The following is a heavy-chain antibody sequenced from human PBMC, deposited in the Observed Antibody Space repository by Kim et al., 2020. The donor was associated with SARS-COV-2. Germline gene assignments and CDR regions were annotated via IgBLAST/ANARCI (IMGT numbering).Heavy chain of an antibody. Sequence: ASVKVSCKVSVYTLTELSMHWGRQAPGKGLEWMGGFDPEDGETIYAQKFQGRVTMTEDTSTDTAYMELSSLRSEDTAVYYCATDGPFLGVWFYGMDVWGQGTTVTVSS. CDR2: FDPEDGET. CDR3: ATDGPFLGVWFYGMDV. D-gene: IGHD3-10*01. CDR1: VYTLTELS. V-gene: IGHV1-24*01. J-gene: IGHJ6*02.